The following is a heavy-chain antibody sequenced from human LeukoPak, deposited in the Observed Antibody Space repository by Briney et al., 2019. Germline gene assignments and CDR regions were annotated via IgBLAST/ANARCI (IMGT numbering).Heavy chain of an antibody. D-gene: IGHD6-19*01. CDR2: KKQDGSEK. J-gene: IGHJ4*02. CDR3: ARLWRLALDY. Sequence: PGGSLRLSCAASGFTFNSYWMTWVPQAQGKGLEWVANKKQDGSEKYYEDSVKGRFTLSRNNAKNSVYYQLISLIGEDTAVYYCARLWRLALDYWGQGTLVTVSS. V-gene: IGHV3-7*05. CDR1: GFTFNSYW.